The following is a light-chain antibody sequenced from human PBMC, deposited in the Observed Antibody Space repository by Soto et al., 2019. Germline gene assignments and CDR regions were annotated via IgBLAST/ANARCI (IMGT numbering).Light chain of an antibody. CDR1: QSVSKN. J-gene: IGKJ1*01. V-gene: IGKV1-5*03. Sequence: DIQMTQSPSTLSASVGDRVTITCRASQSVSKNLAWYQQKPGKAPKLLIYKASSLESGVPSRFSGSGSGTEFTLTISSLQPDDFATYHCQQYNSYSTFGQGTKVEIK. CDR3: QQYNSYST. CDR2: KAS.